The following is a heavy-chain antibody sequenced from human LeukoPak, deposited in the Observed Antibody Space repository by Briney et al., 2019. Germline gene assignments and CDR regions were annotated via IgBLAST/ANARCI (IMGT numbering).Heavy chain of an antibody. Sequence: ASVKVSCKAPGYTFTSYDINWVRQAPGQGLEWMGWISVYNGNTNYAQMLQGRVTMTTDTSTSTAYMELRSLRSDDTAMYYCARWGLAGNWFDPWGQGTLVIVSS. CDR3: ARWGLAGNWFDP. J-gene: IGHJ5*02. CDR1: GYTFTSYD. V-gene: IGHV1-18*01. CDR2: ISVYNGNT. D-gene: IGHD7-27*01.